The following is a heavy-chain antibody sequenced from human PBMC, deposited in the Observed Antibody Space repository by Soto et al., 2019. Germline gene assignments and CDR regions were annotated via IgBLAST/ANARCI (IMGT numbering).Heavy chain of an antibody. CDR3: AKYRQITIFGVCVGYNWFDL. Sequence: GGSLRLSCAASGFTFSSYAMSWVRQAPGKGLEWVSAISGSGGSTYYADSVKGRFTISRDNSKNTLYLQMNSLRAEDTAVYYCAKYRQITIFGVCVGYNWFDLWGQGTLVTVSS. D-gene: IGHD3-3*01. J-gene: IGHJ5*02. CDR2: ISGSGGST. CDR1: GFTFSSYA. V-gene: IGHV3-23*01.